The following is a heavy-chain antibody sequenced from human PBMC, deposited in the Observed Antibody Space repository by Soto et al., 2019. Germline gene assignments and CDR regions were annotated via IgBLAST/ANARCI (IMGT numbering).Heavy chain of an antibody. CDR2: IKSKTDGGTT. CDR1: GFTFSNAW. Sequence: PGGSLRLSCAASGFTFSNAWMSWVRQSPGKGLEWVGRIKSKTDGGTTDYAAPVKGRFTISRDDSKNTLYLQMNSLKTEDTAVYYCTTNSEGVYCSSTSCAAFDIWGQGTMVTVSS. D-gene: IGHD2-2*01. J-gene: IGHJ3*02. CDR3: TTNSEGVYCSSTSCAAFDI. V-gene: IGHV3-15*01.